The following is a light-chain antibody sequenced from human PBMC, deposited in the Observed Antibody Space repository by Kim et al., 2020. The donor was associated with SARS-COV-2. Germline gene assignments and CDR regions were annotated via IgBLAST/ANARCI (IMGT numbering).Light chain of an antibody. CDR1: QGVRSH. CDR2: VAS. J-gene: IGKJ1*01. CDR3: QQYDSWPPT. V-gene: IGKV3-15*01. Sequence: EIVMTQSPATLSVSPGERVTLSCRAGQGVRSHLAWYQQKPGQVPRLLIYVASTRATGIPARFSGSGSGTEFTLTISSLQSEDFAVYYCQQYDSWPPTFGQGTKVDIK.